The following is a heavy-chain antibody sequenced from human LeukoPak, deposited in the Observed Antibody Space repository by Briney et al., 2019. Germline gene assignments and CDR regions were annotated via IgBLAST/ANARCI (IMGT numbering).Heavy chain of an antibody. CDR3: ARVTVVYYDSSGYFTLSHYYYYGMDV. CDR1: GGSISSSNW. D-gene: IGHD3-22*01. Sequence: SETLSLTCAVSGGSISSSNWWSWVRQPPGKGLEWIGEIYHSGSTNYNPSLKSRVTISVDTSKNQFSLKLSSVTAADTAVYYCARVTVVYYDSSGYFTLSHYYYYGMDVWGQGTAVTVSS. CDR2: IYHSGST. J-gene: IGHJ6*02. V-gene: IGHV4-4*02.